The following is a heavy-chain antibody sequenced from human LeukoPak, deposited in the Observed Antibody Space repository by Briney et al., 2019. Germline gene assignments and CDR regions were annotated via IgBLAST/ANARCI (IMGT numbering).Heavy chain of an antibody. CDR1: GYTFTGYY. CDR2: IKPNSGGT. J-gene: IGHJ4*02. Sequence: ASVKVSCKASGYTFTGYYMHWVRQAPGQGLEWMGWIKPNSGGTNYAQKFQGRVTMTRDTTISTAYMELSRLRSDDTAVYYCARGVAVAGTLFDDGGQGTLVTVSS. CDR3: ARGVAVAGTLFDD. V-gene: IGHV1-2*02. D-gene: IGHD6-19*01.